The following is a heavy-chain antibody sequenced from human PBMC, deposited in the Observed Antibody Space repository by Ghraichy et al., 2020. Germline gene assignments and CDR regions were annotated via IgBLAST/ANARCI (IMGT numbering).Heavy chain of an antibody. Sequence: GGSLRLSCAASGFTFSSYAMSWVRQAPGKGLEWVSAISGSGGSTYYADSVKGRFTISRDNSKNTLYLQMNSLRAEDTAVYYCAMIFLKAVAGPYYYGMDVWGQGTTVTVSS. CDR2: ISGSGGST. J-gene: IGHJ6*02. CDR3: AMIFLKAVAGPYYYGMDV. CDR1: GFTFSSYA. D-gene: IGHD6-19*01. V-gene: IGHV3-23*01.